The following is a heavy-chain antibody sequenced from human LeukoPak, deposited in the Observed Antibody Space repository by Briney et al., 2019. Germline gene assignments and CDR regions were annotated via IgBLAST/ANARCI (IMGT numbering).Heavy chain of an antibody. Sequence: SETLSLTCTVSGGSIRRYYWSWIRQPPGKGLEWIGYIYSSGSTNYNPSLKSRVTISVDTSKNQFSLKLSSVTAADTAVYYCARGAAATYWGQGTLVTVSS. D-gene: IGHD6-13*01. CDR1: GGSIRRYY. J-gene: IGHJ4*02. V-gene: IGHV4-59*01. CDR3: ARGAAATY. CDR2: IYSSGST.